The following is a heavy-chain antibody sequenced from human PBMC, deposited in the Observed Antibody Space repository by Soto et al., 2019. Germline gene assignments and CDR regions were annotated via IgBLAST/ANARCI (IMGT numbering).Heavy chain of an antibody. CDR3: ARNLLYYYDSSGYYY. Sequence: GGSLRLSXAASGFTFSSCWMHWVRQAPGKGLVWVSRINSDGSSTSYADSVKGRFTISRDNAKNTLYLQMNSLRAEDTAVYYCARNLLYYYDSSGYYYWGQGTLVTVS. J-gene: IGHJ4*02. V-gene: IGHV3-74*01. D-gene: IGHD3-22*01. CDR2: INSDGSST. CDR1: GFTFSSCW.